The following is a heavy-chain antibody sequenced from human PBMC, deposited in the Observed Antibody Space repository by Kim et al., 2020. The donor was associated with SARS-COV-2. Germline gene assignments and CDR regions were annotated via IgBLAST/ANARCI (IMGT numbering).Heavy chain of an antibody. CDR2: IGVGGHT. D-gene: IGHD1-26*01. V-gene: IGHV3-23*01. CDR3: TICGSYWKIDY. J-gene: IGHJ4*02. Sequence: RQTPGKRLGWFSGIGVGGHTDYTDSVKGRFTTSRDSSKNTLYLQMNSLRAEDTAIYYCTICGSYWKIDYCGQGSLVTVSS.